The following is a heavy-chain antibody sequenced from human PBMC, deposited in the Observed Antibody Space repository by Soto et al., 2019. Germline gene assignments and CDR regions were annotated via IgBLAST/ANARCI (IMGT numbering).Heavy chain of an antibody. J-gene: IGHJ4*02. CDR3: ARDRGIIAVAGIGYFDY. Sequence: SETLSLTCAVSGYSFSGCYYWCLRQPPPGEGVGWSGSIYHSGSTYYNPSLKSRVTISVDTSKNQFSLKLSSVTAADTAVYYCARDRGIIAVAGIGYFDYWGQGTLVTVSS. CDR2: IYHSGST. V-gene: IGHV4-38-2*02. D-gene: IGHD6-19*01. CDR1: GYSFSGCYY.